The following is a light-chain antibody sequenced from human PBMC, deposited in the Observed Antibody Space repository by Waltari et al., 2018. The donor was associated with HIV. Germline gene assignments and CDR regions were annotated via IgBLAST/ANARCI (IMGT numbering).Light chain of an antibody. CDR2: NNN. J-gene: IGLJ2*01. Sequence: QSVLTQPPSASGTPGQRVTISCSGRSSNLGTNSLSWYQHLPPPAPNPLIYNNNQRPSGVPDRFSGSKSGTSASLAISGLQSEDEADYYCATWDVSLNGYVLFGGGTKVTVL. CDR3: ATWDVSLNGYVL. CDR1: SSNLGTNS. V-gene: IGLV1-44*01.